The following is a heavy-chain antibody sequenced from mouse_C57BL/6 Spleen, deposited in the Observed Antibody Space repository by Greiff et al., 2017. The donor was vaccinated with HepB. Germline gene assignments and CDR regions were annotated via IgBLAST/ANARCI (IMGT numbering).Heavy chain of an antibody. Sequence: VKLKESGPGLVQPSQSLSITCTVSGFSLTSYGVHWVRQSPGKGLEWLGVIWSGGSTDYNAAFISRLSISKDNSKSQVFFKMNSLQADDTAIYYCASYYGNYGGFAYWGQGTLVTVSA. CDR3: ASYYGNYGGFAY. CDR2: IWSGGST. J-gene: IGHJ3*01. V-gene: IGHV2-2*01. D-gene: IGHD2-1*01. CDR1: GFSLTSYG.